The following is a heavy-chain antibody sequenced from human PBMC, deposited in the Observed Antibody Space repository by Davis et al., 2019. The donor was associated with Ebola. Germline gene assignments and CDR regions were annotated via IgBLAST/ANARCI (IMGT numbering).Heavy chain of an antibody. Sequence: GGSLRLSCAASGFTFSSYWMSWVRQAPGKGLEWVANIKQDGSEEYYVDSVKGRFTISRDNAKNSLYLQMNSLRAEDTAVYYCARAATVSLVYYFDYWGQGTLVTVSS. CDR3: ARAATVSLVYYFDY. J-gene: IGHJ4*02. D-gene: IGHD4-17*01. V-gene: IGHV3-7*01. CDR1: GFTFSSYW. CDR2: IKQDGSEE.